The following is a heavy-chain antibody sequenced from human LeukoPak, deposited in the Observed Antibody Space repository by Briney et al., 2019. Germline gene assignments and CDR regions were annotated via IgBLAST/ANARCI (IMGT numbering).Heavy chain of an antibody. D-gene: IGHD2/OR15-2a*01. V-gene: IGHV1-2*02. Sequence: ASVKVSCKASGYTFTAYYIHWVRQAPGQGLEWMGWINPNSGGTNYARKFQGRVTMTRDTSISTVYVELSRLRSDDTAVYYCARANIYYYYYMDVWGKGTTVTVSS. CDR3: ARANIYYYYYMDV. J-gene: IGHJ6*03. CDR1: GYTFTAYY. CDR2: INPNSGGT.